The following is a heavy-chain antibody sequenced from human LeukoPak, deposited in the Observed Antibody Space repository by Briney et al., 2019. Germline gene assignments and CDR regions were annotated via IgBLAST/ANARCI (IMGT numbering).Heavy chain of an antibody. V-gene: IGHV1-69*13. CDR2: IIPIFGTA. Sequence: SVTVSCKASGGTFSSYAISWVRQAPGQGLEWMGGIIPIFGTANYAQKFQGRVTITADESTSTAYMELSSLRSEDTAVYYCARDRVEDCSGGSCYGEGMDVWGQGTTVTVSS. D-gene: IGHD2-15*01. J-gene: IGHJ6*02. CDR1: GGTFSSYA. CDR3: ARDRVEDCSGGSCYGEGMDV.